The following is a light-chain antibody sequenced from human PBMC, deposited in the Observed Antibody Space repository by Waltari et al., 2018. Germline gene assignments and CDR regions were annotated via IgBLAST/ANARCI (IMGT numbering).Light chain of an antibody. Sequence: QSVLTQPPSASGTPGQRVTMPCSGSSSNIGNNYVYCYQQLPGTAPNLLIYRNDQRPSGVPYRFSGSKSGTSASLAISGLRSEDEANYYCAAWDDSLSGPGVFGGGTKLTVL. J-gene: IGLJ3*02. CDR1: SSNIGNNY. CDR2: RND. CDR3: AAWDDSLSGPGV. V-gene: IGLV1-47*01.